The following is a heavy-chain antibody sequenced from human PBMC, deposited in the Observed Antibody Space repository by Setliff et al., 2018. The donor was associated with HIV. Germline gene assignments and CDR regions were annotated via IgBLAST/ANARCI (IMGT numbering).Heavy chain of an antibody. CDR3: AADNYNCNSFDS. Sequence: GASVKVSCKASEGTFSSYVISWVRQAPGQGLEWMGWINPNGGYTNYAQKFLGRVTMTRDTSFTTAYLELSRLGSDDTAVYYCAADNYNCNSFDSWGQGSLVTVSS. CDR1: EGTFSSYV. D-gene: IGHD3-3*01. CDR2: INPNGGYT. V-gene: IGHV1-2*02. J-gene: IGHJ4*02.